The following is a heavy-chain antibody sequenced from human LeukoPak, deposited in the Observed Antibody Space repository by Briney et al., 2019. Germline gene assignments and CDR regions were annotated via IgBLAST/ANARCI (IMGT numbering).Heavy chain of an antibody. D-gene: IGHD3-22*01. J-gene: IGHJ4*02. CDR3: ARGYYYDSSGPFDY. CDR1: GYTVTSYG. CDR2: IIPIFGTA. Sequence: ASVKVSCKASGYTVTSYGISWVRQAPGQGLEWMGGIIPIFGTANYAQKFQGRVTITTDESTSTAYMELSSLRSEDTAVYYCARGYYYDSSGPFDYWGQGTLVTVSS. V-gene: IGHV1-69*05.